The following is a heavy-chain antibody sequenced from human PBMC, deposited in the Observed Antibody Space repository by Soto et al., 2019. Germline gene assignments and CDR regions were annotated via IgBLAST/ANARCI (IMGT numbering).Heavy chain of an antibody. Sequence: QITLKESGPTLGKPTQTLTLTCTFSGLSLSTSGVGVGWIRQPPGNALEWLALLYWADDKRYTPSLKSRPTITKDTSKNQVVLTMTYMDPVDTATDYGARRPIAAAGMNWFRRCCQGTLVCVSS. V-gene: IGHV2-5*02. J-gene: IGHJ5*02. CDR3: ARRPIAAAGMNWFRR. CDR2: LYWADDK. D-gene: IGHD6-13*01. CDR1: GLSLSTSGVG.